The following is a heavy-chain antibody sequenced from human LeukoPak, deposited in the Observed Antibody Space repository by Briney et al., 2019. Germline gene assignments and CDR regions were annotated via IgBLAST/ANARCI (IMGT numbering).Heavy chain of an antibody. CDR2: ISGSGGST. CDR3: AKAPRSSSSYYFDY. V-gene: IGHV3-23*01. J-gene: IGHJ4*02. CDR1: GFTFSSYA. D-gene: IGHD6-6*01. Sequence: GGSLRLPCAASGFTFSSYAMSWVRQAPGKGLEWVSAISGSGGSTYYADSVKGRFTISRDNSKNTLYLQMNSLRAEDTAVYYCAKAPRSSSSYYFDYWGQGTLVTVSS.